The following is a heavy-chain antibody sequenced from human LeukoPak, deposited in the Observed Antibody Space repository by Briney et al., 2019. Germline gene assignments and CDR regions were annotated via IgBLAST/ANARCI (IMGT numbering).Heavy chain of an antibody. D-gene: IGHD1-26*01. V-gene: IGHV1-2*02. CDR2: INPNSVDT. J-gene: IGHJ3*02. Sequence: ASVKVSCKTSGYTFTGYYIHWVRQAPGQGLEWMGWINPNSVDTRYAQKFQDRVTMTRDTSITTAYMELSGLRSDDTAPYYCARGSGVGGTEKNALDIWGQGTMVTVSS. CDR1: GYTFTGYY. CDR3: ARGSGVGGTEKNALDI.